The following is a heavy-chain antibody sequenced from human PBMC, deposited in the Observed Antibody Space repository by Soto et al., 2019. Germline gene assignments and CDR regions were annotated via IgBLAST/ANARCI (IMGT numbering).Heavy chain of an antibody. V-gene: IGHV3-66*01. CDR2: IYTGGST. CDR3: AGGSNWHDAFDI. Sequence: EEQLVESRGGVVQPGGSLRLSCAASGFTVSLNYMSWVRQAPGKGLEWVSVIYTGGSTYYADSVKGRFTISRDNSKNTLYLQMNSLRAEDTAVYYCAGGSNWHDAFDIWGQGTMVTVS. D-gene: IGHD6-13*01. CDR1: GFTVSLNY. J-gene: IGHJ3*02.